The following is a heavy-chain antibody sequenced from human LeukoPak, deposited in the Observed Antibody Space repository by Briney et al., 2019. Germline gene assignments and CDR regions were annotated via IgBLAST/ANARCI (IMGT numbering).Heavy chain of an antibody. CDR3: AKARYYYDSSGPTDY. CDR2: ISGSGGST. J-gene: IGHJ4*02. CDR1: GLTFSSYA. Sequence: GGSLRLSCAASGLTFSSYAMSWVRQAPGKGLEWVSAISGSGGSTYYADSVKGRFTISRDNSKNTLYLQMNSLRAEDTAVYYCAKARYYYDSSGPTDYWGQGTLVTVSS. V-gene: IGHV3-23*01. D-gene: IGHD3-22*01.